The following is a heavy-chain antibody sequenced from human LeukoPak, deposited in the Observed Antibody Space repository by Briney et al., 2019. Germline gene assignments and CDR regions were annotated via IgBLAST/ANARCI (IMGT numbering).Heavy chain of an antibody. Sequence: GGSLRLSXAASGFTFSSYSMNWVRQTPGKGLEWVSYISSSSSTIYYADSVKGRFTISRDNAKNSLYLQMNSLRAEDTAVYYCASDIEYYDSSPYWGQGTLVTVSS. CDR2: ISSSSSTI. D-gene: IGHD3-22*01. J-gene: IGHJ4*02. CDR3: ASDIEYYDSSPY. CDR1: GFTFSSYS. V-gene: IGHV3-48*01.